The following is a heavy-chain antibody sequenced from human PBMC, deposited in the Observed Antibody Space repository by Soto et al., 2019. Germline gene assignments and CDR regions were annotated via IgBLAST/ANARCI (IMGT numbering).Heavy chain of an antibody. CDR3: ARSPGEYQLLAGVNYYYYGMDV. D-gene: IGHD2-2*01. Sequence: QVQLVQSGAEVKKPGSSVKVSCKASGGTFSSYAISWVRQAPGQGLEWMGGIIPIFGTANYAQKFQGRVTITADESTSEAYMELSSLRSEDTAVYYCARSPGEYQLLAGVNYYYYGMDVWGQGTTVTVSS. V-gene: IGHV1-69*12. J-gene: IGHJ6*02. CDR2: IIPIFGTA. CDR1: GGTFSSYA.